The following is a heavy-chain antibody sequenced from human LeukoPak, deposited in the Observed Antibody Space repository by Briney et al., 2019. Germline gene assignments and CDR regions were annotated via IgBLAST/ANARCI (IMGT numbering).Heavy chain of an antibody. CDR2: ISSSSSYI. CDR3: AKARRCGAYFCFDY. CDR1: GFTFSSYS. D-gene: IGHD2/OR15-2a*01. Sequence: GGSLRLSCAASGFTFSSYSMNWVRQAPGKGLEWVSSISSSSSYIYYADSVKGRFTISRDNAKNSLYLQMNSLRAEDTAVYYCAKARRCGAYFCFDYWGQGTLVTVSS. V-gene: IGHV3-21*01. J-gene: IGHJ4*02.